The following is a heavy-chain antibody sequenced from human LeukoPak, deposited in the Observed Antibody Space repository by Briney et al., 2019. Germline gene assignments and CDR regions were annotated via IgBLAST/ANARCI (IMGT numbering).Heavy chain of an antibody. D-gene: IGHD3-3*01. CDR3: ANDPFRFLEWLPNFDY. J-gene: IGHJ4*02. CDR1: GFTFSSYA. Sequence: GGSLRLSCAASGFTFSSYAMSWVRQAPGKGLEWVSAISGSGGSTYNADSVKGRFTISRDNSKNTLYLQMNSLRAEDTAVYYCANDPFRFLEWLPNFDYWGQGTLVTVSS. V-gene: IGHV3-23*01. CDR2: ISGSGGST.